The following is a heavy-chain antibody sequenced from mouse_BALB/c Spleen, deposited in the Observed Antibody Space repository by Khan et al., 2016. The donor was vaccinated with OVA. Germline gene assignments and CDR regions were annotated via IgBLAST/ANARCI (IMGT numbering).Heavy chain of an antibody. CDR2: ITYSGRT. CDR3: ARWFAY. Sequence: LQESGPDLVKPSQSLSLTCTVTGYSITSDYAWNWIRQFPGNKLEWMGYITYSGRTSYIPSLKGRISITRDTSKNQFFLQLNSVTTEDTATYYCARWFAYWGQGTLVTVSA. CDR1: GYSITSDYA. J-gene: IGHJ3*01. V-gene: IGHV3-2*02.